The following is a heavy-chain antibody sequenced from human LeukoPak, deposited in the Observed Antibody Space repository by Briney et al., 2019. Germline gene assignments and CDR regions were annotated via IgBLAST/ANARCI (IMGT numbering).Heavy chain of an antibody. CDR2: VYNSGNT. CDR3: ASSSLDDSGSLDS. Sequence: SETLSLTCTVANVSINSYYWTWIRQPPGKALEWIGYVYNSGNTKYKPSLKSRATISVDTSKNQFSLILNSVTAADTAVYYCASSSLDDSGSLDSWGQGTQVTVSS. CDR1: NVSINSYY. J-gene: IGHJ4*02. V-gene: IGHV4-59*01. D-gene: IGHD5-12*01.